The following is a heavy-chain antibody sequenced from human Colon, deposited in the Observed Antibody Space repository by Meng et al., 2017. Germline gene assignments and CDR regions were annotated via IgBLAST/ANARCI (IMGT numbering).Heavy chain of an antibody. CDR1: GFSLSTSGVG. J-gene: IGHJ4*02. CDR3: AHRHPGGPVDY. V-gene: IGHV2-5*02. D-gene: IGHD3-16*01. CDR2: IYWDDDK. Sequence: ALKESGPPLVNPTQTLTMPCTFSGFSLSTSGVGVGWIRQPPGKALEWLALIYWDDDKRYSPSLKSRLTITKDTSKNQVVLTMTNMDPVDTATYYCAHRHPGGPVDYWGQGTLVTVSS.